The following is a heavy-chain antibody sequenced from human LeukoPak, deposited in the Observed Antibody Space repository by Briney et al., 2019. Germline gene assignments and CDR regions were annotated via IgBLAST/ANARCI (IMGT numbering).Heavy chain of an antibody. D-gene: IGHD2-2*01. CDR3: AKGDIVVVPAAKDEFGFDY. J-gene: IGHJ4*02. CDR2: ISGSGGST. Sequence: PGGSLRLSCAASGFTFRSYAMSWVRQAPGKGLEWVSAISGSGGSTYYADSVKGRFTISRDNSKNTLYLQMNSLRAEDTAVYYCAKGDIVVVPAAKDEFGFDYWGQGTLVTVSS. V-gene: IGHV3-23*01. CDR1: GFTFRSYA.